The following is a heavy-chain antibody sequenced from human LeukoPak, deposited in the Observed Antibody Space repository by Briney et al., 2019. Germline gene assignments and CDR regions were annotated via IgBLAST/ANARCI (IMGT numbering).Heavy chain of an antibody. V-gene: IGHV4-31*03. CDR2: IYCSGST. CDR1: GGSISSGGYY. D-gene: IGHD5-18*01. CDR3: ARVRFGAAMASRFDP. Sequence: PSETLSLTCTVSGGSISSGGYYWSWIRQHPGKGLEWIGYIYCSGSTYYNPSLKSRVTISVDTSKNQFSLKLSSVTAADTAVYYCARVRFGAAMASRFDPWGQGTLVTVSS. J-gene: IGHJ5*02.